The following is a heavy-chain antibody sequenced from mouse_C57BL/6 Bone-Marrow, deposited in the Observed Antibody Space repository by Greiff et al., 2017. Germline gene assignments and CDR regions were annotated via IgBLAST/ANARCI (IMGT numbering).Heavy chain of an antibody. J-gene: IGHJ3*01. CDR1: GYTFTSYW. Sequence: QVQLQQPGAELVRPGSSVKLSCKASGYTFTSYWMDWVKQRPGQGLEWIGNIYPSDSETHYNQKFKDKATLTVDKSSSTAYMQLSSLTSEDSAVYYCAMGNWPLLAYWGQGTLVTVSA. CDR2: IYPSDSET. CDR3: AMGNWPLLAY. V-gene: IGHV1-61*01. D-gene: IGHD4-1*01.